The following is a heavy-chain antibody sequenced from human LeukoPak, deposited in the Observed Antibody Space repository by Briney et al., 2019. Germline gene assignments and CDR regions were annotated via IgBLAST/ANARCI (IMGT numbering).Heavy chain of an antibody. J-gene: IGHJ3*02. CDR3: ARFGRLPYYFGSRADAFDI. Sequence: SVKVSCKASGGTFSSYAISWVRQAPGQGLEWMGGIIPIFGTANYAQKVQGRVTMTTDTSTSTAYMELRRLTSDDTAVYYCARFGRLPYYFGSRADAFDIWGQGTMVTVSS. CDR1: GGTFSSYA. D-gene: IGHD3-22*01. CDR2: IIPIFGTA. V-gene: IGHV1-69*05.